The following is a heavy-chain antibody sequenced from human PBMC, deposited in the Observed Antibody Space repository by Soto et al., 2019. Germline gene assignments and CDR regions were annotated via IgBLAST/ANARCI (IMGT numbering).Heavy chain of an antibody. J-gene: IGHJ6*02. Sequence: GASVKVSCKASGYTFTSYYMHWVRQAPGQGLEWMGIINPSGGSTSYAQKFQGRVTMTRDTSTSTVYMELSSLRSEDTAVYYCAREGAYSSSWYSPHYGMDVWGQGTTVTVSS. CDR3: AREGAYSSSWYSPHYGMDV. D-gene: IGHD6-13*01. CDR2: INPSGGST. CDR1: GYTFTSYY. V-gene: IGHV1-46*01.